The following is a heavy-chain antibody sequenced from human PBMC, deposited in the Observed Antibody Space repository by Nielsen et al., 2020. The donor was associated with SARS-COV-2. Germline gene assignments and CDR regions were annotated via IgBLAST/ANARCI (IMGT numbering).Heavy chain of an antibody. J-gene: IGHJ4*02. CDR2: LSSSEYST. CDR3: VRDFGGSSGYERDY. V-gene: IGHV3-64D*09. Sequence: GGSLRLSCSASGFTFSTYAMHWVRQAPGKGLECVSSLSSSEYSTYYADSVKGRFTISRDNPKNTLYLQMSSLRPEDSGVCYCVRDFGGSSGYERDYWGQGTLVTVSS. D-gene: IGHD5-12*01. CDR1: GFTFSTYA.